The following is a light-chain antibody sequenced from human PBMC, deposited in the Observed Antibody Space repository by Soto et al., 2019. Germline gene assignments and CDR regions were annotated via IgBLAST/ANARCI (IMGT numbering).Light chain of an antibody. J-gene: IGLJ2*01. CDR1: SSDVGGYNY. CDR3: SSYTSSSTLAV. CDR2: DVN. Sequence: QSALTQPASVSGSPGQSITISCTGTSSDVGGYNYVSWYQQDPGKAPKLMIYDVNNRPSGVSNRFSGSKSGNTASLTISGLQAEDEAYYDCSSYTSSSTLAVFGGGTKVTVL. V-gene: IGLV2-14*01.